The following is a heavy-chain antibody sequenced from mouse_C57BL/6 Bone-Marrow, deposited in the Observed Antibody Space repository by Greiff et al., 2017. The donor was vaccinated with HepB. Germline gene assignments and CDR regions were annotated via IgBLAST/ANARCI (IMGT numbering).Heavy chain of an antibody. CDR3: ARDTTEGFAY. CDR1: GYTFTSDW. D-gene: IGHD1-1*01. V-gene: IGHV1-72*01. Sequence: VQLQQPGAELVKPGASVKLSCKASGYTFTSDWMHWGNQRPGRGLEGIGRIDPNSGGTKYNEKFKSKATLTVDKPCSTAYMQLSSLTSEDSAVYYCARDTTEGFAYWGQGTLVTVSA. CDR2: IDPNSGGT. J-gene: IGHJ3*01.